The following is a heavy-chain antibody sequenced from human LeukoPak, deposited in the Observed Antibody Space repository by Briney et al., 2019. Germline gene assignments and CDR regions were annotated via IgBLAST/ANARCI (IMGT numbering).Heavy chain of an antibody. Sequence: AGGSLRLSCAASGFTFSNYWMSWVRQAPGKGLEWVANIKQDGSEKYYVDSVKGRFTISRDNAKNSLYLQMNSLRAEDTAVYYCARVGWELRFDAFGIWGQGTMVIVSS. CDR1: GFTFSNYW. CDR3: ARVGWELRFDAFGI. J-gene: IGHJ3*02. CDR2: IKQDGSEK. D-gene: IGHD1-26*01. V-gene: IGHV3-7*05.